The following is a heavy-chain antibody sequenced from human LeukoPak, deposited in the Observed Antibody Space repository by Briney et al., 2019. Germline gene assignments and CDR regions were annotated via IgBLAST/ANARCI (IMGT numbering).Heavy chain of an antibody. CDR3: ARGGMATIPLFDY. CDR2: ISSSSSYI. V-gene: IGHV3-21*01. Sequence: GGSLRLSCAASGFTFSSYSMNWVRQAPGKELEWVSSISSSSSYIYYADSVKGRFTISRDNAKNSLYLQMNSLRAEDTAVYYCARGGMATIPLFDYWGQGTLVTVSS. J-gene: IGHJ4*02. CDR1: GFTFSSYS. D-gene: IGHD5-24*01.